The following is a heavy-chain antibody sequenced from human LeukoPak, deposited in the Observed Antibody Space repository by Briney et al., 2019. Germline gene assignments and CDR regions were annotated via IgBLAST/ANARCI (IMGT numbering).Heavy chain of an antibody. J-gene: IGHJ5*02. Sequence: ASVKVSCKASGYTFTSYAMNWVRQAPGQGLEWMGIINPSGGSTFYAQKFQGRVTMTRDTSTTTVYMELSSLRSEDTAVYYCARVEWPAENWFDPWGQGTLVTVSS. CDR1: GYTFTSYA. CDR3: ARVEWPAENWFDP. V-gene: IGHV1-46*01. CDR2: INPSGGST. D-gene: IGHD3-3*01.